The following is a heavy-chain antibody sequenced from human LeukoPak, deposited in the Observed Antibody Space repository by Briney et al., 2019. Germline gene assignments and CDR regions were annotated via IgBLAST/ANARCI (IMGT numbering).Heavy chain of an antibody. J-gene: IGHJ5*02. Sequence: SVTLSLTCTVSGCSSNSGDYYWRSIRQPPGKSLESNGYIYYSGSTYYNPSLQSRLTISSDKSNNQSSLKLSCVTAADTAVYYCARVGTGYSSAPVDTWGQGAPGTVSS. CDR3: ARVGTGYSSAPVDT. D-gene: IGHD6-19*01. CDR1: GCSSNSGDYY. V-gene: IGHV4-30-4*08. CDR2: IYYSGST.